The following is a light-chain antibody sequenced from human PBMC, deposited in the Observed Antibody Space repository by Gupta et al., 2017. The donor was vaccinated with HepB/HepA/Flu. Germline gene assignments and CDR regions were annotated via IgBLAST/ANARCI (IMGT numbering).Light chain of an antibody. Sequence: QAVVTQEPSLTVSPGGTVTLTCGSSTGAVTSGHFPYWFQQKAGQAPRTLIYDTTTTQSWTPARFSGSRCGGKAALTLAGAQAEAEDEYYCVLVYSGPRVFGGGTKLTVL. CDR1: TGAVTSGHF. V-gene: IGLV7-46*01. CDR2: DTT. J-gene: IGLJ3*02. CDR3: VLVYSGPRV.